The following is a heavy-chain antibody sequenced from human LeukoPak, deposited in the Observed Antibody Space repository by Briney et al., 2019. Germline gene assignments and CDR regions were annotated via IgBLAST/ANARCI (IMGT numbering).Heavy chain of an antibody. V-gene: IGHV4-31*03. CDR1: GCSISSSSYY. CDR3: AREQRSGYLNWFDP. D-gene: IGHD3-3*01. Sequence: SETLSLTCTVSGCSISSSSYYWVWIRQPPGKGLEWIGYIYYSGSTYYNPSLKSRVTISVDTSKNQFSLKLSSVTAADTAVYYCAREQRSGYLNWFDPWGQGTLVTVSS. CDR2: IYYSGST. J-gene: IGHJ5*02.